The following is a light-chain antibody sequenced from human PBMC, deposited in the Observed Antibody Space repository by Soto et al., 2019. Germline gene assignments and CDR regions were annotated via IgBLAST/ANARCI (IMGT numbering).Light chain of an antibody. CDR2: EVS. CDR3: SSYTSRSTVV. V-gene: IGLV2-14*01. J-gene: IGLJ1*01. Sequence: QSLGTEPASVSWSLGQAITISCTGTSGDVGAHNYVSWYQHHPGKAPKVMIYEVSNRPSGVSYRFSGSKSGNTASLTISGLQAEDEADYYCSSYTSRSTVVFGHGTKVTVL. CDR1: SGDVGAHNY.